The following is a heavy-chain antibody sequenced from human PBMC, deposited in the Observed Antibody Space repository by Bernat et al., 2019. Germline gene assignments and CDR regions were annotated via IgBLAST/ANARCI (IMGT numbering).Heavy chain of an antibody. CDR3: ATDHSVDDAFDI. J-gene: IGHJ3*02. CDR1: GYTFTGYY. Sequence: QVQLVQSGAEVKKPRASVKVSCKASGYTFTGYYMHWVRQAPGQGLEWMGWINPKNGGTSYAQNFQGRVTMTRDTSTSTAYMELSRLRSDDTAVYYCATDHSVDDAFDIWGQGTMVTVSS. CDR2: INPKNGGT. D-gene: IGHD2-21*01. V-gene: IGHV1-2*02.